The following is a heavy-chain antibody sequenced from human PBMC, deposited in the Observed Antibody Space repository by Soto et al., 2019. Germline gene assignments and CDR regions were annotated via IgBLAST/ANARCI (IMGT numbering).Heavy chain of an antibody. CDR2: ISSSGNP. D-gene: IGHD3-22*01. CDR3: ARGVEPITLVVTAFDV. Sequence: PSETLSLTCTVSGGSINSGNYYWSWIRQHPGKGLEWIGYISSSGNPFYKPSLKSRLTISLDPSENQFSLKLGSVTDADTALYYCARGVEPITLVVTAFDVWGQGTRVTV. J-gene: IGHJ3*01. CDR1: GGSINSGNYY. V-gene: IGHV4-31*03.